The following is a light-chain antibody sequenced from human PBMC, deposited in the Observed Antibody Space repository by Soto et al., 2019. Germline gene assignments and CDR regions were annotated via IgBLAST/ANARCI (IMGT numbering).Light chain of an antibody. CDR3: SSYTSSSTWV. V-gene: IGLV2-14*01. CDR1: SSDVGGYNY. Sequence: QSALTQPASVSGSPGQSITISCTGTSSDVGGYNYVSWYQQHPGTAPKLMIYEVSNRPSGVSNRFSGSKSGKTASLTISGLQAEDAADYYCSSYTSSSTWVFGGGTKLTVL. J-gene: IGLJ3*02. CDR2: EVS.